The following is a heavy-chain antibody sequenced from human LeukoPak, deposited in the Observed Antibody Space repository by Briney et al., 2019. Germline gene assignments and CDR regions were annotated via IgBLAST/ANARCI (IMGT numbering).Heavy chain of an antibody. Sequence: ASVKVSCKASGFTFTKYYIHWVRQAPGQGLEWMGIINPSDGSTSYAQNFQGRVTLTRETSTSTVYMELSSLRSDDTADYFCWIAAAGRDFDYWGQGTLVTVSS. CDR1: GFTFTKYY. V-gene: IGHV1-46*01. J-gene: IGHJ4*02. CDR2: INPSDGST. CDR3: WIAAAGRDFDY. D-gene: IGHD6-13*01.